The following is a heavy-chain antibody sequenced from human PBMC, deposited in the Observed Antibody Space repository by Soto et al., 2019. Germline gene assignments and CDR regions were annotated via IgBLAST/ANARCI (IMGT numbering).Heavy chain of an antibody. CDR3: AKGGFIVVEPAATFRCDP. J-gene: IGHJ5*02. CDR2: ISYDASEI. CDR1: GFTFTNNG. D-gene: IGHD2-2*01. V-gene: IGHV3-30*18. Sequence: GGSLRLSCAGSGFTFTNNGMHWVRQAPGKGLEWVAFISYDASEIFYADSVKGRFTISRDNSRSTLFLHMNSPRSEDTAVYYCAKGGFIVVEPAATFRCDPWGQGTLVTVSS.